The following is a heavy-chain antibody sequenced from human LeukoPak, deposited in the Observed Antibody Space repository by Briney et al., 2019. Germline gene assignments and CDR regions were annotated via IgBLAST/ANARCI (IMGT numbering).Heavy chain of an antibody. CDR2: ISGSGGST. CDR1: GFTFSSYA. V-gene: IGHV3-23*01. J-gene: IGHJ4*02. Sequence: GGSLRLSCAASGFTFSSYAMSWVRQAPGKGLEWVSAISGSGGSTYYADSVKGRFTISRDNSKNTLYLQMNSLRAEDTAVYYCARGGYYDSRGYYADYWGQGTLVTVSS. D-gene: IGHD3-22*01. CDR3: ARGGYYDSRGYYADY.